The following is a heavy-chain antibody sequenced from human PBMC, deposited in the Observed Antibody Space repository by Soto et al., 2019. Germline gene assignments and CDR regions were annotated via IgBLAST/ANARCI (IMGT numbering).Heavy chain of an antibody. CDR2: INSDGSST. CDR1: GLTFSSYW. D-gene: IGHD3-22*01. Sequence: PGGSLRLSCAASGLTFSSYWMHWVRQAPGKGLVWVSRINSDGSSTSYADSVKGRFTISRDNAKNTLYLQMNSLRAEDTAVYYCARDDSSGYAGDYWGQGTLVTVSS. J-gene: IGHJ4*02. CDR3: ARDDSSGYAGDY. V-gene: IGHV3-74*01.